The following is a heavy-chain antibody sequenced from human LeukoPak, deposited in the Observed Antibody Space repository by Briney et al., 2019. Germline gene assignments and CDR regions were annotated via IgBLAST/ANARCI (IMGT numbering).Heavy chain of an antibody. D-gene: IGHD6-13*01. Sequence: GGSLRLSCAASGFTFSNAWMSWVRQAPGKGLEWVGRIKSKTDGGTTDYAAPVKGRLTISRDDSKNTLYLQMNSLKTEDTAVYYCTTGHSSSWYRGAFDIWGQGTMVTVSS. CDR1: GFTFSNAW. CDR2: IKSKTDGGTT. J-gene: IGHJ3*02. CDR3: TTGHSSSWYRGAFDI. V-gene: IGHV3-15*01.